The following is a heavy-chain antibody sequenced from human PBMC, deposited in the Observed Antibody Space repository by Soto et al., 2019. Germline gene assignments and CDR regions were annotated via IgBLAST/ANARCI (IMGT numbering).Heavy chain of an antibody. Sequence: QVQLQQSGPGLVKPSQTLSVTCGISGDSVSSNSAAWNWLRRSPSRGLEWLGRTYYRSKWYNDYAVSVESRITINPDTSTNHFSLQLNFGTPEDTAVYFWARGEQYSGRIFDYWGHGTLVTVSS. CDR1: GDSVSSNSAA. V-gene: IGHV6-1*01. D-gene: IGHD1-26*01. CDR3: ARGEQYSGRIFDY. CDR2: TYYRSKWYN. J-gene: IGHJ4*01.